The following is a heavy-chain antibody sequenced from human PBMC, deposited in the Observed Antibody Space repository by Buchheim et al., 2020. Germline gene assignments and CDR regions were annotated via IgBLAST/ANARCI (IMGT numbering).Heavy chain of an antibody. V-gene: IGHV3-74*01. CDR1: GFTFSGYW. J-gene: IGHJ4*02. Sequence: EVQLVESGGGLVQPGGSLRLSCAASGFTFSGYWMHWVRRPPGKGLVWVSRVNSGGSTTNYADFVRGRFTISRDNAKNTLYLQMNSLRVEDTAVYHCARGGDRNYGPFDYWGQGIL. CDR2: VNSGGSTT. D-gene: IGHD1-7*01. CDR3: ARGGDRNYGPFDY.